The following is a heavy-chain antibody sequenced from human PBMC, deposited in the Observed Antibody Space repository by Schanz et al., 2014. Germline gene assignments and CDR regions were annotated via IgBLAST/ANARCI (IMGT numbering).Heavy chain of an antibody. CDR2: MYINSGST. V-gene: IGHV3-53*01. J-gene: IGHJ3*01. Sequence: EVQLVESGGGLIQPGESLRLSCAVSGFTVNTHYMSWVRQAPGKGLEWISSMYINSGSTQYADSVKGRFIISRDSSKNTLFLQMNSLRAEDTAVYFCARDGGRDGYNLAFDVWGQGTLVTVSS. D-gene: IGHD5-12*01. CDR3: ARDGGRDGYNLAFDV. CDR1: GFTVNTHY.